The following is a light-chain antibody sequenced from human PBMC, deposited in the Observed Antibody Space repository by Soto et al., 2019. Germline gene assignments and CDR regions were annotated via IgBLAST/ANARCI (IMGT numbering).Light chain of an antibody. CDR1: QSVSSN. V-gene: IGKV3-15*01. CDR3: QQYGSSPQT. CDR2: AAS. Sequence: EIGMSQSPATLSVSPGERGTLSCRASQSVSSNLAWYQQKPGQAPRLLIYAASARATGIPARFSGSGSGTDFTLTISSLQSEDFALYYCQQYGSSPQTFGQGTKVDI. J-gene: IGKJ1*01.